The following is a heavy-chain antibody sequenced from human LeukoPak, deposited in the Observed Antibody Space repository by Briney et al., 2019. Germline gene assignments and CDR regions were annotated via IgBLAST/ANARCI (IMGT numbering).Heavy chain of an antibody. CDR3: ARHRGYSYGSNYFDY. CDR2: VNTDGSTT. D-gene: IGHD5-18*01. Sequence: GGSLRLSCAASGFTFSGYWMHWVRQAPGKGLVWVSRVNTDGSTTTYADSVKGRFTISRDNAKNTLYLQMNSLRAEDTAVYYCARHRGYSYGSNYFDYWGQGALSPSPQ. V-gene: IGHV3-74*01. CDR1: GFTFSGYW. J-gene: IGHJ4*02.